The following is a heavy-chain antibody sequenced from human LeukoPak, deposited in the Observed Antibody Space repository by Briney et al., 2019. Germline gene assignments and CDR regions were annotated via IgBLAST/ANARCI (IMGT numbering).Heavy chain of an antibody. V-gene: IGHV3-30*01. CDR1: GFTFSSYA. CDR2: ISYDGSNK. D-gene: IGHD2-2*01. Sequence: PGGSLRLSCAASGFTFSSYAMHWVRQAPGKGLEWVAVISYDGSNKYYADSVKGRFTISRVNSKNTLYLQMNRLRAEDTAVYYCARREDCSSTSCYRGAFVYWGQGTLVTVSS. CDR3: ARREDCSSTSCYRGAFVY. J-gene: IGHJ4*02.